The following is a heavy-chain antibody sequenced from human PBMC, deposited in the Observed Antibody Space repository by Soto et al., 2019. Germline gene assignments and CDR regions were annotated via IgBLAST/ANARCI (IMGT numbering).Heavy chain of an antibody. CDR3: AREASAPGTFREDASDI. D-gene: IGHD1-7*01. CDR2: IVPIFRTT. CDR1: GDTFSNYA. V-gene: IGHV1-69*12. J-gene: IGHJ3*02. Sequence: QVQLVQSGAEVKKSWSSVKVACKVSGDTFSNYAINWVRRAPGQGLEWMDAIVPIFRTTNYAQKFQGRVTITADESTITAYMELSRLRSDDTATYYCAREASAPGTFREDASDIWGQGTKSTVSS.